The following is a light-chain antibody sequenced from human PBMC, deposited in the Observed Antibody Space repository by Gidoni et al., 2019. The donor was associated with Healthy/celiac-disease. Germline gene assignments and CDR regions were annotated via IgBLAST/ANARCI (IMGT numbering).Light chain of an antibody. CDR1: QSVSSSY. CDR2: GAS. Sequence: EIVLTQSPGTLSLSPGERATLSCRASQSVSSSYLAWYQQKPCQAPRLLIYGASSRTDFTLTISRLEPEDFAVYYCQHYGSSLTFGGGTKVEIK. J-gene: IGKJ4*01. CDR3: QHYGSSLT. V-gene: IGKV3-20*01.